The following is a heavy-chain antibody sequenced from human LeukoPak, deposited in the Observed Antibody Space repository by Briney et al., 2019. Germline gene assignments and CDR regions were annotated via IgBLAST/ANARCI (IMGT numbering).Heavy chain of an antibody. J-gene: IGHJ4*02. CDR3: VQYSDGRYDGYDY. Sequence: PGGPLRLSCAPSGFPFSRWWMSWVRQAPGKGLEWVANINEDGSEEYYVDSVKGRFTVSRDNAKNSLYLQANSLRVEDTALYYCVQYSDGRYDGYDYWGQGTLVTVSS. D-gene: IGHD6-6*01. CDR2: INEDGSEE. V-gene: IGHV3-7*01. CDR1: GFPFSRWW.